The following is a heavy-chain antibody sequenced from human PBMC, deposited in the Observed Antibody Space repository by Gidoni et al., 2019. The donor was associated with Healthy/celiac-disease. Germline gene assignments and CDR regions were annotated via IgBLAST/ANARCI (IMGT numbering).Heavy chain of an antibody. CDR3: AVIAATGGIDFDY. CDR2: IYSGGST. Sequence: EVQLVESGRGLVQPGGSLRLPCAASGFTVSSNYMSWVRQAPGKGLEWVSVIYSGGSTYYADSVKGRFTIFRDNSKNTLYLQMNSLRAEDTAVYYCAVIAATGGIDFDYWGQGTLVTVSS. V-gene: IGHV3-66*01. CDR1: GFTVSSNY. D-gene: IGHD6-13*01. J-gene: IGHJ4*02.